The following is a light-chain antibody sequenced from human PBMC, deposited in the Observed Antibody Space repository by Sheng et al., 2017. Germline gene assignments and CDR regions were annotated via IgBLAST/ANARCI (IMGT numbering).Light chain of an antibody. Sequence: EIVLTQSPATLSLSPGERATLSCRASQSVARSLAWFQQKPGLAPRLLIYAASSRATGIPDRFSGSGSGTDFTLTISRLEPEDFAMYYCQQYGNSRGSFGGGTKVEIK. CDR1: QSVARS. J-gene: IGKJ4*01. V-gene: IGKV3-20*01. CDR3: QQYGNSRGS. CDR2: AAS.